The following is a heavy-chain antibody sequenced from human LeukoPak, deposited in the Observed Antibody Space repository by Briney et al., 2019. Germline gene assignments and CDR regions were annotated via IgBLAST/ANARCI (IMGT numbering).Heavy chain of an antibody. CDR3: AKDTEGSYGLGAFDI. V-gene: IGHV3-21*01. CDR2: ISSTSSYI. D-gene: IGHD1-26*01. Sequence: GGSLRLSCAASGFTFSSYGMNWVRQAPGKGLEWVSFISSTSSYIYYADSVKGRFTISRDNSKNTLYLQMNSLRAEDTAVYYCAKDTEGSYGLGAFDIWGQGTMVTVSS. CDR1: GFTFSSYG. J-gene: IGHJ3*02.